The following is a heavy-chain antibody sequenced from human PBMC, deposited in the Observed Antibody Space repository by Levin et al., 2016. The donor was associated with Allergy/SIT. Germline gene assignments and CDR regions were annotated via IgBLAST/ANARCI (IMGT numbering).Heavy chain of an antibody. CDR1: GYTFTGYY. D-gene: IGHD3-10*01. J-gene: IGHJ5*02. Sequence: ASVKVSCKASGYTFTGYYMHWVRQAPGQGLEWMGWINPNSGGTNYAQKFQGRVTMTRDTSISTAYMELSRLRSDDTAVYYCARDRIRMVRGVTSWFDPWGQGTLVTVSS. CDR3: ARDRIRMVRGVTSWFDP. V-gene: IGHV1-2*02. CDR2: INPNSGGT.